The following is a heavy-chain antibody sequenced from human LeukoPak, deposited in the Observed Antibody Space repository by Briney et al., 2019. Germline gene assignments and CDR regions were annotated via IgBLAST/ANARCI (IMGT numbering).Heavy chain of an antibody. Sequence: GSSVKVSCKASGYTFTSYYINWVRQATGQGLEWMGWMNPNSGNTCYAQKFHGRVTMTRNTSISTAYLALSSLRSEDTAVYYCARVGFRGEPIDCWGQGTLVTVSS. J-gene: IGHJ4*02. D-gene: IGHD3-10*01. CDR1: GYTFTSYY. V-gene: IGHV1-8*01. CDR3: ARVGFRGEPIDC. CDR2: MNPNSGNT.